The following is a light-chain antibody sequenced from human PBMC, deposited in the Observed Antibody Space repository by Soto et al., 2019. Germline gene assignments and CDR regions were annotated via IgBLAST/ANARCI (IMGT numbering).Light chain of an antibody. V-gene: IGKV3-15*01. CDR3: QHYNTWPWT. Sequence: EVVMTQSPATLSVSPGERTTLSYRASHSVSSSLAWYQQKPGQAPRLLISGASTRAAGIPARFSGSGSGTEFTLTISSLQSEDFAVYYCQHYNTWPWTFGQGTKVDIK. CDR1: HSVSSS. J-gene: IGKJ1*01. CDR2: GAS.